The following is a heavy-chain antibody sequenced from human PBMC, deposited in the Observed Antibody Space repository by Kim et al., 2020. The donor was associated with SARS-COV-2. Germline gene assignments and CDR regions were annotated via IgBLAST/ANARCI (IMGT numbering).Heavy chain of an antibody. CDR3: ARDRIRIGIAAAYNWFDP. Sequence: GGSLRLSCAASGFTFSSYAMHWVRQAPGKGLEWVAVISYDGSNKYYADSVKGRFTISRDNSKNTLYLQMNSLRAEDTAVYYCARDRIRIGIAAAYNWFDPWGQGTLVTVSS. CDR2: ISYDGSNK. V-gene: IGHV3-30*04. J-gene: IGHJ5*02. D-gene: IGHD6-13*01. CDR1: GFTFSSYA.